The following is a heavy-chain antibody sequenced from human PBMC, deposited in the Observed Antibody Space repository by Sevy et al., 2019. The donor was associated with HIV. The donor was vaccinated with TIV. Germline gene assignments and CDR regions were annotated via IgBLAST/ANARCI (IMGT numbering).Heavy chain of an antibody. D-gene: IGHD2-2*02. V-gene: IGHV3-15*01. Sequence: GGSLRLSCAASGFTFSNAWMSWVRQAPGKGLEWVGRIKSKTDGGTTDYAAPVKGRFTIFRDDLKNSQYLQMNSLKTEDTAVYYCTTDATVVVPAAILDYWGQGTLVTVSS. J-gene: IGHJ4*02. CDR3: TTDATVVVPAAILDY. CDR1: GFTFSNAW. CDR2: IKSKTDGGTT.